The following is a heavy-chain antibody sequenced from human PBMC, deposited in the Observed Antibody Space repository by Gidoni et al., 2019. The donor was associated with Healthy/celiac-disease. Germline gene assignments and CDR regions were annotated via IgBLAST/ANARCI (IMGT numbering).Heavy chain of an antibody. D-gene: IGHD4-17*01. CDR2: IRSKAYGGTT. J-gene: IGHJ4*02. CDR3: TRDSSGGDHAYDY. V-gene: IGHV3-49*03. Sequence: VQLVESGGGLVQPGRSLRLSCTASGFTFGDYAMSWFRQAPGKGLEWVGFIRSKAYGGTTEYAASVKGRFTISRDDSKSIAYLQMNSLKTEDTAVYYCTRDSSGGDHAYDYWGQGTLVTVSS. CDR1: GFTFGDYA.